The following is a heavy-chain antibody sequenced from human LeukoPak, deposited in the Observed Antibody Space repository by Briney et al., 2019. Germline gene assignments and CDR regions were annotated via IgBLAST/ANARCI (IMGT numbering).Heavy chain of an antibody. V-gene: IGHV5-51*01. CDR2: IYPGDSDT. J-gene: IGHJ4*02. Sequence: GESLKISWKGSGYRFTSYWIGWVRQMPGKGLEWMGIIYPGDSDTIYSPSFQGQVTFSADKSISTAYLQWSSLKASDTDMYYCARRGSELELLGYWGQGTLVTVSS. CDR1: GYRFTSYW. CDR3: ARRGSELELLGY. D-gene: IGHD1-7*01.